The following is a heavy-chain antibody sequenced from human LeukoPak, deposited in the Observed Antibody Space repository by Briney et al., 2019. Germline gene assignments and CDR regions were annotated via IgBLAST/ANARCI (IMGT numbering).Heavy chain of an antibody. CDR1: GFTFSSYA. Sequence: GGSLRLSCAASGFTFSSYAMSWVRQPPGKGLEWVSYISITSKTIKYADSVKGRFTISRDNAKNSLYLQMNSLRDEDTAVYYCARLVGSRSCSGGTCYSDYWGQGTLVTVSS. D-gene: IGHD2-15*01. V-gene: IGHV3-48*02. CDR2: ISITSKTI. J-gene: IGHJ4*02. CDR3: ARLVGSRSCSGGTCYSDY.